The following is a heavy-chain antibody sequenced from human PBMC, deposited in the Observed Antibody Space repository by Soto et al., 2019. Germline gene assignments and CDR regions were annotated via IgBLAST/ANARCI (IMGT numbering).Heavy chain of an antibody. V-gene: IGHV1-3*01. J-gene: IGHJ4*02. CDR1: GYLFTNYA. Sequence: ASGKVSFKASGYLFTNYAMHWVRQAPGQRLEWMGWINAGNGNTKYSQKFQGRVTITRDTSATTAYMELSSLRSEDTAVYYCASVVGPTGFDYWGQGAMVTVSS. D-gene: IGHD1-26*01. CDR3: ASVVGPTGFDY. CDR2: INAGNGNT.